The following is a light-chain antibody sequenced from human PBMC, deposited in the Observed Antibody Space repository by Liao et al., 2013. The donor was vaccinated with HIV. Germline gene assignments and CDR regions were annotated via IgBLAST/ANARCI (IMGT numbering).Light chain of an antibody. CDR1: KLGDKY. Sequence: SYELTQPPSVSVSPGQTASITCSGDKLGDKYACWYQQKPGQSPVVVIYQDTKRPSGIPLRFSGSTSGTTATLTISGTQAMDEADYYCLAWDSTTGEVFGGGTKLTVL. J-gene: IGLJ2*01. CDR3: LAWDSTTGEV. V-gene: IGLV3-1*01. CDR2: QDT.